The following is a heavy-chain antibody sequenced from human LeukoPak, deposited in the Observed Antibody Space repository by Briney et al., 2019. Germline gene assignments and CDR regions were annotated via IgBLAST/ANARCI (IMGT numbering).Heavy chain of an antibody. CDR2: IIPIFGTA. J-gene: IGHJ3*02. Sequence: ASEKVSCKASGGTFSSYAISWVRQAPGQGLEWMGGIIPIFGTANYAQKFQGRVTITEDESTSTAYMELSSLRSEDTAVYYCAREHHSTNEGTVAFDIWGQGTMVTVSS. CDR3: AREHHSTNEGTVAFDI. CDR1: GGTFSSYA. D-gene: IGHD2-8*01. V-gene: IGHV1-69*13.